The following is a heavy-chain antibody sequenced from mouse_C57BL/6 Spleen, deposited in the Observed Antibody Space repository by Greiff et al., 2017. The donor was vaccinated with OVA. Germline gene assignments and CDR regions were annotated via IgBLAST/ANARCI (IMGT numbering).Heavy chain of an antibody. J-gene: IGHJ4*01. D-gene: IGHD3-2*02. CDR2: ISSGSSTI. V-gene: IGHV5-17*01. Sequence: EVLLVESGGGLVKPGGSLKLSCAASGFTFSDYGMHWVRQAPEKGLEWVAYISSGSSTIYYADTVKGRFTISRDNAKNTLFLQMTSLRSEDTAMYYCARTLQLTLLAIDYWGTGTSVTASS. CDR3: ARTLQLTLLAIDY. CDR1: GFTFSDYG.